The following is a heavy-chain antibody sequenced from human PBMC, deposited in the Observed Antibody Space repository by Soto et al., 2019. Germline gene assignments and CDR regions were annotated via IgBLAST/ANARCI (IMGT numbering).Heavy chain of an antibody. Sequence: QVQLLESGPGLVKPSETLSLTCTVSGDSIGTTHSYWAWIRQSPGKGLEWIGNIHYSGSTYYMPSLRSRVTLSVDTSKNQFSLRLTSETAEDTAVYYCARHEGNGNVWPLDYWGQGILVTVSS. CDR2: IHYSGST. CDR3: ARHEGNGNVWPLDY. CDR1: GDSIGTTHSY. J-gene: IGHJ4*02. V-gene: IGHV4-39*01. D-gene: IGHD2-8*01.